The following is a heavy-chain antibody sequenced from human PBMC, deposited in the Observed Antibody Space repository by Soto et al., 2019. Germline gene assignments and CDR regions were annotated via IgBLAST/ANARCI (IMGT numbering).Heavy chain of an antibody. D-gene: IGHD3-16*01. CDR2: ITSGNTI. CDR3: AGRYDYGDS. CDR1: GFTFSSYS. Sequence: EVQLVESGGGLVQPGGSLRLSCAASGFTFSSYSMNWVRQAPGKGLYWVSCITSGNTIYYADSVKGRFTISRDNAKNSLFLHMNSLRDEDTAVYYCAGRYDYGDSWGQGTLVTVSS. J-gene: IGHJ4*02. V-gene: IGHV3-48*02.